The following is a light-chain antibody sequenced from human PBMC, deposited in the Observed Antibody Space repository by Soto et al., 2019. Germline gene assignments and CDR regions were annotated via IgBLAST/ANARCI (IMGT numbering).Light chain of an antibody. CDR1: QSVSSSY. Sequence: ELVLTQSPGTLSSSPGERTTLSCRASQSVSSSYLAWYQQKPGQSPRLLIYGASSRATGIPDRFSGSGSGTDFTLTISRLEPEDFAVYYCQQYGSSLSTFRQGTKGDI. CDR3: QQYGSSLST. V-gene: IGKV3-20*01. J-gene: IGKJ1*01. CDR2: GAS.